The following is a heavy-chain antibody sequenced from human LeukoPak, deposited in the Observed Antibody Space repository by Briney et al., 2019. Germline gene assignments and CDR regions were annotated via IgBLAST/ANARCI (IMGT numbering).Heavy chain of an antibody. Sequence: GESLKISCKSSGYSFTNYWIGWVRQMPGKGLEWMGIIYPDDSDTRYSPSFQGQVTIPVDKSISTAYLHWSSLKASDTAMYYCAKLGAYSSSWYGFVDYWGQGTLVTVSS. CDR3: AKLGAYSSSWYGFVDY. D-gene: IGHD6-13*01. V-gene: IGHV5-51*01. J-gene: IGHJ4*02. CDR1: GYSFTNYW. CDR2: IYPDDSDT.